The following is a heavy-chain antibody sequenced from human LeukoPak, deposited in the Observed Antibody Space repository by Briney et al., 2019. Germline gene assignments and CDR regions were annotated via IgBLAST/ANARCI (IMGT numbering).Heavy chain of an antibody. D-gene: IGHD3-22*01. Sequence: SETLSLTCTVSGGSISSYYWSWIRQPPGKGLEWIGYIYYSGSTNYNPSLKSRVTISVDTSKNQFSLKLSSVTAADTAVYYCARGRYYYDSSGYYDWFDPWGQGTLVTVSS. CDR2: IYYSGST. J-gene: IGHJ5*02. V-gene: IGHV4-59*12. CDR3: ARGRYYYDSSGYYDWFDP. CDR1: GGSISSYY.